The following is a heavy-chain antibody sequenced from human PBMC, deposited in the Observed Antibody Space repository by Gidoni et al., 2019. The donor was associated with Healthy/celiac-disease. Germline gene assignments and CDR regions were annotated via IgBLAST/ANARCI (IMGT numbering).Heavy chain of an antibody. CDR1: GGSISSGGYY. D-gene: IGHD6-6*01. CDR3: ARDSYGYSSSSVWFDP. J-gene: IGHJ5*02. Sequence: QVQLQESVPGLVKPSQTLSLTCTFPGGSISSGGYYWSWIRQHPGKGLEWIGYIYYSGSTYYNPSLKSRVTISVDTSKNQFSLKLSSVTAADTAVYYCARDSYGYSSSSVWFDPWGQGTLVTVSS. V-gene: IGHV4-31*03. CDR2: IYYSGST.